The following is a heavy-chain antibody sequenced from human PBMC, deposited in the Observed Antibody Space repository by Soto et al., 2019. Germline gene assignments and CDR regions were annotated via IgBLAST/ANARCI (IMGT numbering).Heavy chain of an antibody. J-gene: IGHJ5*02. Sequence: PGESLKISCKGSGYSFTTYWIGWVRQMPGKGLEWMGSIYPGDSDTRYSPSFQGQVTISADKSISTAYLQWSSLKSSDTAMYYCARLVVVAGHNNNWFDPRGQGTLVTVSS. D-gene: IGHD2-15*01. CDR3: ARLVVVAGHNNNWFDP. V-gene: IGHV5-51*01. CDR2: IYPGDSDT. CDR1: GYSFTTYW.